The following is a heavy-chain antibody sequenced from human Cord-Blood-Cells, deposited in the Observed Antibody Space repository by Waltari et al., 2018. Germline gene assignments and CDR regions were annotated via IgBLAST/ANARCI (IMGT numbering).Heavy chain of an antibody. Sequence: QVQLVQSGAEVKKPGASVKVSCKASGYTFTGYYMHWVRQAPGQGLEWMGWSTPISGGTSDAQKFQSRVTMTRETSIRTAYMELSRLRSDDTAGYYCERDMAAAGWVDPWGQGTLVTVSA. CDR3: ERDMAAAGWVDP. CDR1: GYTFTGYY. D-gene: IGHD6-13*01. CDR2: STPISGGT. J-gene: IGHJ5*02. V-gene: IGHV1-2*02.